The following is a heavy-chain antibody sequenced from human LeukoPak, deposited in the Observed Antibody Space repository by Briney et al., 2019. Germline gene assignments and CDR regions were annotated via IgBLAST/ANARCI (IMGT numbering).Heavy chain of an antibody. Sequence: QPGGSLRLSCVASGFTFSSYWMTWVRQAPGKGLEWVANIKQDGSERYYVDTVKGRFTISRDNSKNTLYLQMNSLRPEDTAMYYCVRPSGYGDSWGQGTLVTVSS. CDR1: GFTFSSYW. J-gene: IGHJ5*02. CDR3: VRPSGYGDS. CDR2: IKQDGSER. V-gene: IGHV3-7*01. D-gene: IGHD5-12*01.